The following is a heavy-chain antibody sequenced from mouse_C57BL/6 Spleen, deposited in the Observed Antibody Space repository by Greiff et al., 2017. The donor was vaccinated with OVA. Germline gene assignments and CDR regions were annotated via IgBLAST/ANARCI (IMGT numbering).Heavy chain of an antibody. J-gene: IGHJ1*03. D-gene: IGHD2-12*01. CDR3: AREGDDGYWYFDV. CDR2: INPSKGGT. CDR1: GYTFTSYW. Sequence: VQLQQPGTELVKPGASVKLSCKASGYTFTSYWMHWVKQRPGQGLEWIGNINPSKGGTNYNEKVKSKATLTVDKSSSTAYMQLSSLTSEDSAVYYCAREGDDGYWYFDVWGTGTTVTVSS. V-gene: IGHV1-53*01.